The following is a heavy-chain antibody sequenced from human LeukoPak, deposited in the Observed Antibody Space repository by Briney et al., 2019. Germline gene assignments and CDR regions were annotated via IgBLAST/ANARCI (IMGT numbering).Heavy chain of an antibody. V-gene: IGHV3-11*04. CDR2: ISNSGNTI. J-gene: IGHJ4*02. Sequence: GGSLRLSCAASGFTFGDYYMTWILQAPGKGLEWVSYISNSGNTIKEADSVKGRFTISRDNAQNSLFLQMNSLRAEDTAVYYCARDPVEYSSSGHDYWGQGTLVTVSS. CDR3: ARDPVEYSSSGHDY. D-gene: IGHD6-6*01. CDR1: GFTFGDYY.